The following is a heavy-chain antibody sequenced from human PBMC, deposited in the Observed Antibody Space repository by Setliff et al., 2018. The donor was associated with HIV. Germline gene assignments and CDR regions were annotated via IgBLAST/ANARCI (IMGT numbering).Heavy chain of an antibody. CDR1: GFTFTTYW. CDR3: ACQVWWYSSGWPFDY. D-gene: IGHD6-19*01. J-gene: IGHJ4*02. Sequence: PGGSLRLSCAVSGFTFTTYWMSWVRQAPGKGLEWVANIKQDGSEKYYMDSVKGRFTISRDNAKNSLHLQMNSLRAEDTAVYYCACQVWWYSSGWPFDYWGQGTLVTVSS. V-gene: IGHV3-7*01. CDR2: IKQDGSEK.